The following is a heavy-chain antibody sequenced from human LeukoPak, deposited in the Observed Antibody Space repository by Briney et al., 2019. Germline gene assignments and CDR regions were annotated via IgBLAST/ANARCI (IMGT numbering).Heavy chain of an antibody. D-gene: IGHD2-2*01. CDR3: ARHLSSISSCPNY. V-gene: IGHV5-51*01. CDR2: IYPGNSDI. J-gene: IGHJ4*02. CDR1: GYSFASYW. Sequence: GESLKISCEGSGYSFASYWIAWVRQMPGKGLEWMGGIYPGNSDITYSPSFQGQVTTSADKSVSTAYLHWSSLKASDTAIYYCARHLSSISSCPNYWGQGTLVTVSS.